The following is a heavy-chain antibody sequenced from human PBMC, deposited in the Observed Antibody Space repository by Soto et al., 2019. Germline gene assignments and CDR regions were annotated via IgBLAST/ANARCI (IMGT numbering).Heavy chain of an antibody. J-gene: IGHJ6*02. D-gene: IGHD2-21*02. CDR1: GFTFSSYA. CDR3: AKYPGGSGTYCGGDCYSGYYYGMDV. Sequence: GGSLRLSCAASGFTFSSYAMSWVRQAPGKGLEWVSAISGSGGSTYYADSVKGRFTISRDNSKNTLYLQMNSLRAEDTAVYYCAKYPGGSGTYCGGDCYSGYYYGMDVWGQGTTVTVSS. V-gene: IGHV3-23*01. CDR2: ISGSGGST.